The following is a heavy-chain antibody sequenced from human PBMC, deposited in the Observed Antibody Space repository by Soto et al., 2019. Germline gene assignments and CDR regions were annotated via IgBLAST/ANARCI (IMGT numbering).Heavy chain of an antibody. V-gene: IGHV4-34*01. D-gene: IGHD6-13*01. Sequence: SETLSLTCAVYGGSFSGYYWSWIRQPPGKGLEWIGEINHSGSTNYNPSLKSRVTISVDTSKNQFSLKLSSVTAADTAVYYCASLHSSSWYQIGYYYYGMDVWGQGTTVTVSS. J-gene: IGHJ6*02. CDR1: GGSFSGYY. CDR3: ASLHSSSWYQIGYYYYGMDV. CDR2: INHSGST.